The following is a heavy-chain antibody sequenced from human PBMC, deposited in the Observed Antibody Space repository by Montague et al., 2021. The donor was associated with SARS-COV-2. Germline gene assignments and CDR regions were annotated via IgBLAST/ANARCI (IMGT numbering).Heavy chain of an antibody. CDR2: IYYSGSA. D-gene: IGHD1-26*01. Sequence: SETLSLTCTFSGFSLSTSGMCVSWIRQPPGKGLEWIGYIYYSGSATYNPSLKSRLTMSVHTSENQLSLKLSSVTAADTAAYYCARINRIIVGATRFDYWGQGTLVTVSS. J-gene: IGHJ4*02. CDR3: ARINRIIVGATRFDY. V-gene: IGHV4-61*08. CDR1: GFSLSTSGMC.